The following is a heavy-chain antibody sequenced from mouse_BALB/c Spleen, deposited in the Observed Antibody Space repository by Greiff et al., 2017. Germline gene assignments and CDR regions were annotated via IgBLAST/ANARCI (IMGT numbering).Heavy chain of an antibody. Sequence: VQLKQSGPELVKPGASVKMSCKASGYTFTRYVMHWVKQKPGQGLEWIGYINPYNDGTKYNEKFKGKATLTSDKSSSTAYMELSSLTSEDSAVYYCARSDYCGSSRLDYRGQGTTLTVSS. CDR3: ARSDYCGSSRLDY. D-gene: IGHD1-1*01. CDR2: INPYNDGT. V-gene: IGHV1-14*01. CDR1: GYTFTRYV. J-gene: IGHJ2*01.